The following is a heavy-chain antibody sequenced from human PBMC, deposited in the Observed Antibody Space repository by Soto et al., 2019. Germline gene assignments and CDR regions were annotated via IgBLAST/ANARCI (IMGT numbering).Heavy chain of an antibody. CDR2: TYYRSKWYN. J-gene: IGHJ3*02. V-gene: IGHV6-1*01. D-gene: IGHD6-19*01. CDR3: ASGSGGWWLDI. Sequence: SQTLSLTCAISGDSVSSNSAARNWIRQSPSRGLEWLGRTYYRSKWYNDYAVSVNTRISINPDTSKNQFSLQLNSVTPEDTAVYYCASGSGGWWLDIWGQGAMVTVSS. CDR1: GDSVSSNSAA.